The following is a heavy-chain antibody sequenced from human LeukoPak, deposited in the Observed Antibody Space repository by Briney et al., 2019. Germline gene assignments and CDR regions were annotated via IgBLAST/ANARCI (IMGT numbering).Heavy chain of an antibody. CDR3: AKGAPVKQQLVQD. D-gene: IGHD6-13*01. J-gene: IGHJ4*02. V-gene: IGHV3-23*01. CDR1: GFPFSSYA. CDR2: ISGSGSST. Sequence: QAGGSLRLSCAASGFPFSSYAMSWVRQAPGEGLQWVSSISGSGSSTYYADSVRGRFTISRDNSKNTLYLQMNSLRAEDTAVYYCAKGAPVKQQLVQDWGQGTLVTVSS.